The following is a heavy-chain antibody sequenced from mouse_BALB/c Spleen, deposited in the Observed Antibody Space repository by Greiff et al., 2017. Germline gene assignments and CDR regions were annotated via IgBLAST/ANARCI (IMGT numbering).Heavy chain of an antibody. Sequence: EVKLEESGGGLVQPGGSRKLSCAASGFTFSSFGMHWVRQAPEKGLEWVAYISSGSSTIYYADTVKGRFTISRDNPKNTLFLQMTSLRSEDTAMYYCASSLLRSAWFAYWGQGTLVTVSA. V-gene: IGHV5-17*02. D-gene: IGHD1-2*01. CDR2: ISSGSSTI. CDR3: ASSLLRSAWFAY. CDR1: GFTFSSFG. J-gene: IGHJ3*01.